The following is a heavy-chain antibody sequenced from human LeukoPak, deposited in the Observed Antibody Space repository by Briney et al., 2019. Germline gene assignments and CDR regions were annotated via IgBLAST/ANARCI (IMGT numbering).Heavy chain of an antibody. J-gene: IGHJ4*02. CDR1: GGSFSGYY. D-gene: IGHD3-22*01. V-gene: IGHV4-34*01. Sequence: PETLSLTCAVYGGSFSGYYWSWIRQPPGKGLEWIGEINHSGSTNHSPSLKSRVTISVDTSKNQFSLKLRSVTAADTAVYYCARGPLYYYDSSSRSYYFDYWGQGTLVTVSS. CDR3: ARGPLYYYDSSSRSYYFDY. CDR2: INHSGST.